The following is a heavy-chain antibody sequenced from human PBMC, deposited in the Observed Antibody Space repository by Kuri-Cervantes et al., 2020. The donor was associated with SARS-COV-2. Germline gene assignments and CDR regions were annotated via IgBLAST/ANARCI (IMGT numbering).Heavy chain of an antibody. J-gene: IGHJ3*02. CDR2: MNPNSGNT. CDR1: GYTFTSYD. D-gene: IGHD6-19*01. CDR3: ARVFPEYSSGWSRGAFDI. V-gene: IGHV1-8*02. Sequence: ASVKVSCKASGYTFTSYDINWVRQATGQGLEWMGWMNPNSGNTGYAQKFQGRVTMTRNTSISTAYMELSSLRSEDTAVYYCARVFPEYSSGWSRGAFDIWGQGTMVTVSS.